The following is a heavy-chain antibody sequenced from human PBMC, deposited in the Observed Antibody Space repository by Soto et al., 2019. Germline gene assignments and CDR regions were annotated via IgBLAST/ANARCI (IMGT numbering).Heavy chain of an antibody. CDR1: GFTFSSYS. CDR3: ARVWGCTNDICHYFPYDGICV. CDR2: ISSSSTYI. Sequence: EVQLVESGGGLVKPGGSLRLSCAASGFTFSSYSMNWVRQAPGKGLEWVSSISSSSTYIYYADSVKGRFTISRDNAKNSLYLQMNSLRAEGTAVYYCARVWGCTNDICHYFPYDGICVWCQRTKVTSSS. D-gene: IGHD2-8*01. J-gene: IGHJ6*02. V-gene: IGHV3-21*01.